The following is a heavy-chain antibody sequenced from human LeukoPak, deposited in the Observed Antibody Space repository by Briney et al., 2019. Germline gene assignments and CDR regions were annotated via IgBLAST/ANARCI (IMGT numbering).Heavy chain of an antibody. CDR2: ISSSGSTI. J-gene: IGHJ6*03. D-gene: IGHD3-10*01. CDR1: GFTFSSYE. CDR3: ARGVRGVTMVRGFSSYYYYMDV. V-gene: IGHV3-48*03. Sequence: PGGPLRLSCAASGFTFSSYEMNWVRQAPGKGLEWVSYISSSGSTIYYADSVKGRFTISRDNAKNSLYLQMNSLRAEDTAVYYCARGVRGVTMVRGFSSYYYYMDVWGKGTTVTISS.